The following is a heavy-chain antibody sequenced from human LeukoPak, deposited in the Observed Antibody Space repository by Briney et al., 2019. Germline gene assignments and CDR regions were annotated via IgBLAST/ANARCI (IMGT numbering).Heavy chain of an antibody. CDR1: GGSFSGYY. CDR3: ARGPVVPAAMAYGMDV. D-gene: IGHD2-2*01. V-gene: IGHV4-34*01. CDR2: IDHSGNT. J-gene: IGHJ6*04. Sequence: SETLSLTCAVYGGSFSGYYWSWIRQPPGKGLEWIGEIDHSGNTNYNPSLKSRVTISVDTSKNQFSLKLSSVTAADTAVYYCARGPVVPAAMAYGMDVWGKGTTVTVSS.